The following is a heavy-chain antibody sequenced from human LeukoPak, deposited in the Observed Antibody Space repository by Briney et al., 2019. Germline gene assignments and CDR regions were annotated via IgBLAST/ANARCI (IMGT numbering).Heavy chain of an antibody. CDR1: GFTFSDYY. CDR2: ISSSGSTI. CDR3: AKRGRVGMDV. Sequence: AGGSLRLSCAASGFTFSDYYMSWIRQAPGKGLEWVSYISSSGSTIYYADSVKGRFTISRDNSKNTLYLQMNSLRAEDTAVYYCAKRGRVGMDVWGQGTTVTVSS. V-gene: IGHV3-11*01. J-gene: IGHJ6*02. D-gene: IGHD3-10*01.